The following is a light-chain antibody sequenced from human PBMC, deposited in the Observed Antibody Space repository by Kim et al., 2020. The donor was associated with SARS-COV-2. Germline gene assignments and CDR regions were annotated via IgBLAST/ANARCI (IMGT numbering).Light chain of an antibody. CDR2: GRS. Sequence: ALGQTAKITCQGDSLRSNYATWYQQKPGQAPVLVSYGRSRRPTGIPDRFSGSSSGSTASLTITGAQAGDEADYFCSFRDNSRNLVLFGGGTQLTVL. J-gene: IGLJ2*01. V-gene: IGLV3-19*01. CDR1: SLRSNY. CDR3: SFRDNSRNLVL.